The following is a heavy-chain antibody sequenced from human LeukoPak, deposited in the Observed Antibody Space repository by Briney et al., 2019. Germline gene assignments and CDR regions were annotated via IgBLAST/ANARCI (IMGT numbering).Heavy chain of an antibody. CDR3: ARDIVVVPAATPVSSLGYYYYGMDV. Sequence: GGSLRLSCAASGFTFSSYWMSWVRQAPGKGLEWVANIKQDGSEKYYVDSVKGRFTISRDNAKNSLYLQMNSLRAEDTAVYYCARDIVVVPAATPVSSLGYYYYGMDVWGQGTTVTVSS. CDR2: IKQDGSEK. J-gene: IGHJ6*02. D-gene: IGHD2-2*02. CDR1: GFTFSSYW. V-gene: IGHV3-7*01.